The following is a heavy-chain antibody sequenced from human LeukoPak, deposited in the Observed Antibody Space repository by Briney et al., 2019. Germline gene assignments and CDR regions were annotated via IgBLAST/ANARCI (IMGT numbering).Heavy chain of an antibody. J-gene: IGHJ4*02. CDR3: ARLRRNSDKSGFYYYYDY. V-gene: IGHV3-21*06. Sequence: GGSLRLSCAASGLTFSSFSFNWVRQGPGKGMEWVSSINTVASYIYYADSVKGRFTISRDNAKNSLYLQMNSLRAEDTGVYYCARLRRNSDKSGFYYYYDYWGQGTLVTVSS. CDR1: GLTFSSFS. D-gene: IGHD3-22*01. CDR2: INTVASYI.